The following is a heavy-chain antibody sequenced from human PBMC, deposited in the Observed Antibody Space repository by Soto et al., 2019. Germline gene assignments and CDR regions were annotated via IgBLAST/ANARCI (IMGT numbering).Heavy chain of an antibody. Sequence: SVKVSCKASGGTFSSYTISWVRQAPGQGLEWMGRIIPILGIANYAQKFQGRVTITADKSTSTAYMELSSLRSEDTAVYYCARGSPRDFGVVIGFFDPWGQGTLVTVSS. CDR2: IIPILGIA. V-gene: IGHV1-69*02. CDR1: GGTFSSYT. J-gene: IGHJ5*02. CDR3: ARGSPRDFGVVIGFFDP. D-gene: IGHD3-3*01.